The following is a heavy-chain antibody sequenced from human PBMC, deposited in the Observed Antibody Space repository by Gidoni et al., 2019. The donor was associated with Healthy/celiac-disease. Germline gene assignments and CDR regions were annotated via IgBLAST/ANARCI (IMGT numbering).Heavy chain of an antibody. J-gene: IGHJ3*02. CDR1: GFTLHPYA. V-gene: IGHV3-30-3*01. CDR2: VAYDGSNK. Sequence: QVQLVESGGGGVQPGRSLRSSCAATGFTLHPYAMHWGSQAPGKGLEWVAVVAYDGSNKYYADSVKGRFTISRDNSKNTLYLQMNSLRAEDTAVYYCAREGGLRGSLGRLRAFDIWGQGTMVTVSS. CDR3: AREGGLRGSLGRLRAFDI. D-gene: IGHD1-26*01.